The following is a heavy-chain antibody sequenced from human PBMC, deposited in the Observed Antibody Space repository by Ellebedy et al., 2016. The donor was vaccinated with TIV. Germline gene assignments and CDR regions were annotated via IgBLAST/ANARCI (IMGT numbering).Heavy chain of an antibody. CDR1: GFTFSTYA. V-gene: IGHV3-23*01. Sequence: PGGSLRLSCAASGFTFSTYAMSWVRQAPGRGLEWVSTISGSGGGTYYTDSVKGRFTISRDNTKRSLFLQMNSLRAEDTALYYCARGFMPDYWGQGTLVTVSS. J-gene: IGHJ4*02. CDR2: ISGSGGGT. D-gene: IGHD2-2*01. CDR3: ARGFMPDY.